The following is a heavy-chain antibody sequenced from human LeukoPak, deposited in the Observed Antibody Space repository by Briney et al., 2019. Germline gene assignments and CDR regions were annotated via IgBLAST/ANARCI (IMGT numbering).Heavy chain of an antibody. CDR1: GLTFSSYS. CDR3: ARAXXXGFDP. J-gene: IGHJ5*02. V-gene: IGHV3-48*01. CDR2: ISSDSGAR. Sequence: GGSLRLSCGASGLTFSSYSMNWVRQAPGKGLEWVSYISSDSGARYYADSVKGRFTISRDNAKNSLYLQMNSLRAEDTAVYYCARAXXXGFDPWGQGTLVTVS.